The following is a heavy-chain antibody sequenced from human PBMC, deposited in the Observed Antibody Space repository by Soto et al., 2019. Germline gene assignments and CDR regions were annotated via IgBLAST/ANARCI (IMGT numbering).Heavy chain of an antibody. CDR1: GFTFSGRS. CDR2: ISGSGSNI. Sequence: DVYLVESGGGFVQPGGSLRLSCAASGFTFSGRSMNWVRQASGKELEWVSYISGSGSNIFYADSVKGRFTISRDNAKNSLYLQMNSLRDDDTAVYYCARGELDRTIDYWGQGALVTVSS. D-gene: IGHD1-1*01. V-gene: IGHV3-48*02. J-gene: IGHJ4*02. CDR3: ARGELDRTIDY.